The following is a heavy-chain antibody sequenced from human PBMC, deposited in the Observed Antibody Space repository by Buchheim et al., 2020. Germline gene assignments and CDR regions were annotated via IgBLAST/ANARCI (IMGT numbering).Heavy chain of an antibody. CDR2: IYYSGST. J-gene: IGHJ5*02. CDR1: GGSISSGGYY. V-gene: IGHV4-31*03. Sequence: QVQLQESGPGLVKPSQTLSLTCTVSGGSISSGGYYWSWLRQHPGKGLEWIGYIYYSGSTYYNPSLKSRVTISVDTSKNTFSLKLCSVTAADTAVYYCARVQGGYDYVWGGPRWYGPLGQGTL. CDR3: ARVQGGYDYVWGGPRWYGP. D-gene: IGHD3-16*01.